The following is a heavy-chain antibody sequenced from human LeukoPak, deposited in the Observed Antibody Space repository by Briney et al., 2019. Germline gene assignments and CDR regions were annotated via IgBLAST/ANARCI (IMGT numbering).Heavy chain of an antibody. CDR3: ARDDSSGYYEGLSDY. D-gene: IGHD3-22*01. Sequence: ASVKVSCKASGGTFSSYAISWVRQAPGQGLEWMGWINPNSGGTNYAQKFQGRVTMTRDTSISTAYMELSRLRSDDTAVYYCARDDSSGYYEGLSDYWGQGTLVTVSS. J-gene: IGHJ4*02. CDR2: INPNSGGT. CDR1: GGTFSSYA. V-gene: IGHV1-2*02.